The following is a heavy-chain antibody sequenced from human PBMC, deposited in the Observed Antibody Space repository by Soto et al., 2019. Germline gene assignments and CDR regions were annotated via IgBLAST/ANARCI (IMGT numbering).Heavy chain of an antibody. D-gene: IGHD3-3*01. J-gene: IGHJ6*03. V-gene: IGHV3-48*01. CDR3: ARVNYDFWSGYEYYYYYMDV. CDR1: GFTFSSYS. Sequence: EVQLVESGGGLVQPGGSLRLSCAASGFTFSSYSRNWVRQAPGKGLEWVSYISSSSSTIYYADSVKGRFTISRDNAKNSLYLQMNSLRAEDTAVYYCARVNYDFWSGYEYYYYYMDVWGKGTTVTVSS. CDR2: ISSSSSTI.